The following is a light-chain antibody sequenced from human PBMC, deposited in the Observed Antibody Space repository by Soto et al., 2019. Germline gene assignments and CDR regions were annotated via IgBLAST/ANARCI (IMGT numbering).Light chain of an antibody. J-gene: IGKJ5*01. CDR3: QQYGSSPIT. CDR1: QSVGNN. Sequence: EIVLTQSPATLSLSPGERATLSCRASQSVGNNLAWYQQKPGQAPGLLIYEASTRATGIPARFSGSGSGTDFTLTISSLEPEDFAVYYCQQYGSSPITFGQGTRLEIK. V-gene: IGKV3-11*01. CDR2: EAS.